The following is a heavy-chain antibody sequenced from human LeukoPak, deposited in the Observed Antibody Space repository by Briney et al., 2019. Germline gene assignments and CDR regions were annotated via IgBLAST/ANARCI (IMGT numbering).Heavy chain of an antibody. CDR3: ARGRYQAANYFDY. D-gene: IGHD2-2*01. CDR1: GGSISSYY. J-gene: IGHJ4*02. V-gene: IGHV4-59*12. CDR2: IYHSGST. Sequence: SETLSLTCTVSGGSISSYYWSWIRQPPGKGLEWIGYIYHSGSTYYNPSLKSRVTISVDRSKNQFSLKLSSVTAADTAVYYCARGRYQAANYFDYWGQGTLVTVSS.